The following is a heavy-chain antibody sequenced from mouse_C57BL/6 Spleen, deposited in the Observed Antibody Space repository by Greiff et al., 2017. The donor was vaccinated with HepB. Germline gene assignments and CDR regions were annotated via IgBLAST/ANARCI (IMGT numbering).Heavy chain of an antibody. CDR3: ARRTTADYFDY. D-gene: IGHD1-2*01. J-gene: IGHJ2*01. CDR1: GYTFTSYW. V-gene: IGHV1-69*01. Sequence: QVQLQQPGAELVMPGASVKLSCKASGYTFTSYWMHWVKQRPGQGLEWIGEIDPSDSYTNYNQKFKGKSTLTVDKSSSTAYMQLSSLTSEDSAVYYCARRTTADYFDYWGQGTTLTVSS. CDR2: IDPSDSYT.